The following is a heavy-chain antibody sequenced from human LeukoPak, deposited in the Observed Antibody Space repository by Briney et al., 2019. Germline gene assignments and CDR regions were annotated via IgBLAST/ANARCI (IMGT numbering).Heavy chain of an antibody. D-gene: IGHD3-3*01. V-gene: IGHV5-51*01. CDR3: ARNFWSGYYPSYYFAMDV. CDR2: IYPGDSDT. CDR1: GYSFTNYW. Sequence: GESLKISCKGSGYSFTNYWIGWVRQLPGKGLEWMGIIYPGDSDTRYSPSFQGQVTISADKSISTACLQWSSLKASDTAMYYCARNFWSGYYPSYYFAMDVWGQGTTVTVSS. J-gene: IGHJ6*02.